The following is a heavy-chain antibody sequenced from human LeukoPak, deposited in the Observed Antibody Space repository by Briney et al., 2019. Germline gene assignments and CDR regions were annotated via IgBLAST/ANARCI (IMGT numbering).Heavy chain of an antibody. Sequence: ASVKVSCKASGYTFTSYDINWVGQATGQGLEWMGWMNPNSGNTGYAQKFQGRVTMTRDTSISTAYMELSSLRSEDTAMYYCARWSGYYSRFDYWGQGTLVTVSS. CDR3: ARWSGYYSRFDY. V-gene: IGHV1-8*01. J-gene: IGHJ4*02. CDR1: GYTFTSYD. D-gene: IGHD3-3*01. CDR2: MNPNSGNT.